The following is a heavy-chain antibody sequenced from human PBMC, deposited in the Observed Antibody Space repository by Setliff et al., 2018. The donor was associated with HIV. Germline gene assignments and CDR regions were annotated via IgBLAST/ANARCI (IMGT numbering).Heavy chain of an antibody. Sequence: SETLSLTCTVSGDSISSSSCYWAWIRQTPGKGLEWIGNIYYSGTTFYNPSLKSRVTVSVDTSKNQFSLRLNPVTAADTAVYYCARRRADYDSSGHYREDFDYWGQGALVTVSS. D-gene: IGHD3-22*01. J-gene: IGHJ4*02. CDR2: IYYSGTT. CDR3: ARRRADYDSSGHYREDFDY. V-gene: IGHV4-39*01. CDR1: GDSISSSSCY.